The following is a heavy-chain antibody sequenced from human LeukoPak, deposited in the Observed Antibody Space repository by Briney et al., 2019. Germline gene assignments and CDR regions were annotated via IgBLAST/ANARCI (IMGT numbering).Heavy chain of an antibody. CDR2: ISGSGGST. D-gene: IGHD6-19*01. V-gene: IGHV3-23*01. CDR3: ARSGSSGWYHFDL. Sequence: GGSLRLSCATSGFTFSSYAMSWVRQAPGKGLEWVSAISGSGGSTYYADSVKGRFTISRDNSKNTLYLQMNSLRAEDTAVYYCARSGSSGWYHFDLWGRGTLVTVSS. CDR1: GFTFSSYA. J-gene: IGHJ2*01.